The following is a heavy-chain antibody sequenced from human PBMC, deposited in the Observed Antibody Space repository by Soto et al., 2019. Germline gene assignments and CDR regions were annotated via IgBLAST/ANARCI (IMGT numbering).Heavy chain of an antibody. CDR1: GGTFSSYA. CDR2: IIPIFGTA. V-gene: IGHV1-69*13. CDR3: ARTYYYDSSGYYNPHYYYYGMGV. Sequence: SVKVSCKASGGTFSSYAISWVRQAPGQGLEWMGGIIPIFGTANYAQKFQGRVTITADESTSTAYMELSSLRSEDTAVYYCARTYYYDSSGYYNPHYYYYGMGVWGQGTTVTVSS. J-gene: IGHJ6*02. D-gene: IGHD3-22*01.